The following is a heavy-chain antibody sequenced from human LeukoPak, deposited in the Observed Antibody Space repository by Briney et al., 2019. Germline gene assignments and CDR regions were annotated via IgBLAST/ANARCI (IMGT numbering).Heavy chain of an antibody. V-gene: IGHV3-30-3*01. CDR3: ARDQGYCTTTSCYSIGGYFDY. CDR2: ISYDGSNR. J-gene: IGHJ4*02. D-gene: IGHD2-2*01. Sequence: GRSLRLSSAASGLTFSTYAMHWVRQAPGKGLERVAVISYDGSNRYAGSVKGRFTISRDSSRHTVYLLMNSLRDEDTAVYYCARDQGYCTTTSCYSIGGYFDYWGQGTLVTVSS. CDR1: GLTFSTYA.